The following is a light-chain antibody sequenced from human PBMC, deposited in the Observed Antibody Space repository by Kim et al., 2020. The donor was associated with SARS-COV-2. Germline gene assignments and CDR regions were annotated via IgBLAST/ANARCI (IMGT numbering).Light chain of an antibody. CDR2: AAS. V-gene: IGKV1-27*01. J-gene: IGKJ1*01. CDR3: QKCDSAPWT. Sequence: AAVGDRVTITCRASQDISNYLAWFQLKPGKAPKLLIYAASALQPGVPSRFSGSGSGADFTLTVTSLQPEDVATYYCQKCDSAPWTFGQGTKVDIK. CDR1: QDISNY.